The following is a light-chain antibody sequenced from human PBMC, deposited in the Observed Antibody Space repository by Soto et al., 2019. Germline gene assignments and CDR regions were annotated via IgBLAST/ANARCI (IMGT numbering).Light chain of an antibody. CDR1: QGISSY. CDR2: AAS. CDR3: QQYYSYPIT. J-gene: IGKJ5*01. Sequence: AIRMTQSPSSFSASAGDRVTITCGASQGISSYLAWYQQKPGKAPKLLIYAASTLQSGVPSRFSGSGSGTDFTLTISCLQSEDFETYYCQQYYSYPITFGQGTRLEIK. V-gene: IGKV1-8*01.